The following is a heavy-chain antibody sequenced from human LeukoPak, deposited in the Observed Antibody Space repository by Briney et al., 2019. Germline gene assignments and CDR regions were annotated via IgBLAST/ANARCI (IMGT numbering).Heavy chain of an antibody. CDR3: ASPGTTGY. CDR2: INHSGST. V-gene: IGHV4-34*01. J-gene: IGHJ4*02. Sequence: PSDTLSLPCAVYSRLLNVFYWSWIRQPPGKGLEWIGEINHSGSTNYNPSHKSRVPKSVDTPKNQFSLKLDSVTAGDQAVDFRASPGTTGYWGQGTLVTASS. D-gene: IGHD1-1*01. CDR1: SRLLNVFY.